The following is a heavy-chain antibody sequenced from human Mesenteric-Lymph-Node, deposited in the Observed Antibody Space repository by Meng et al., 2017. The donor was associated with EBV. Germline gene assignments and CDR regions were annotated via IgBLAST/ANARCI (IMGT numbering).Heavy chain of an antibody. D-gene: IGHD3-10*01. CDR2: IHHSGAT. Sequence: QVHVQEWAPGLVKPSGTRSLTCAVSGGSISSDNWWTWVRQPPGKGLEWIGEIHHSGATNYNPSLKSRVTISVDKSKNQFSLKLSSVTAADAAVYFCASVIYGSGLNSWFDPWGHGTLVTVSS. J-gene: IGHJ5*02. V-gene: IGHV4-4*02. CDR3: ASVIYGSGLNSWFDP. CDR1: GGSISSDNW.